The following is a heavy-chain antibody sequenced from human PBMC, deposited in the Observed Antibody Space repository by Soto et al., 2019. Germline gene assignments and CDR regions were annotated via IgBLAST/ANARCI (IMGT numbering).Heavy chain of an antibody. J-gene: IGHJ4*01. CDR1: GGSFSGYY. CDR3: VRGTDCKTTSTCYRYFDF. D-gene: IGHD1-1*01. V-gene: IGHV4-34*06. CDR2: INHSGST. Sequence: SETLSLTCAVYGGSFSGYYLSWIRQPPGKGLEWIGEINHSGSTNYNPSLKTPVEMSIASSQNQLSLRLDSVTDADTAVYFCVRGTDCKTTSTCYRYFDFWGRGTLVTVSS.